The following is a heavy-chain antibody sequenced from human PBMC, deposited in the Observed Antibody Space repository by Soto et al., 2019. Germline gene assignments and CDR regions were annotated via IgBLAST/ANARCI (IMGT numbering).Heavy chain of an antibody. V-gene: IGHV1-18*01. D-gene: IGHD2-21*02. CDR1: GYTFSSYG. J-gene: IGHJ6*02. CDR3: ASSYCGGDCSVLYYYYGMGV. CDR2: IIAYNGNT. Sequence: QVQLVQSGAEVKKPGASVKVSCKASGYTFSSYGISWVRQAPGQGLEWMGWIIAYNGNTNYAQKLQGRVTMTTDTSTSTAYMELRSLRSGDTAVYYCASSYCGGDCSVLYYYYGMGVWGQGTTVTVSS.